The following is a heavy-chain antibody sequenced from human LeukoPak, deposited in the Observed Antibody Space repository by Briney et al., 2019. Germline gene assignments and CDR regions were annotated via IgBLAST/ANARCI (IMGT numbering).Heavy chain of an antibody. CDR3: ARDGIARNYYYYMDV. D-gene: IGHD6-6*01. CDR2: IKEDGSEK. CDR1: GFIFTSYW. Sequence: GGSLRLSCAASGFIFTSYWMSWVRQAPGKGLEWVANIKEDGSEKDYVDSVKGRFTISRDNAKNSLYLQMNSLRAEDTAVYYCARDGIARNYYYYMDVWGKGTTVTVSS. J-gene: IGHJ6*03. V-gene: IGHV3-7*01.